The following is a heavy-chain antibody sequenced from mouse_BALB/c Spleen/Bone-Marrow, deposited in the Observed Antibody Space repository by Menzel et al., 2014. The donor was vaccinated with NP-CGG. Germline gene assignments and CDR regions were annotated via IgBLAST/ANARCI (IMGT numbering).Heavy chain of an antibody. D-gene: IGHD2-3*01. Sequence: EVKVVESGGGLVQPGGSLKLSCAASGFTFSSYGMSWVRQTPDKRLELVATINSNGGSTYYPDSVKSRFTISRDNAKNTLYLQMSSLKSEDTAMYYCARDGYYVFYAMDYWGQGTSVTVSS. J-gene: IGHJ4*01. CDR2: INSNGGST. V-gene: IGHV5-6-3*01. CDR1: GFTFSSYG. CDR3: ARDGYYVFYAMDY.